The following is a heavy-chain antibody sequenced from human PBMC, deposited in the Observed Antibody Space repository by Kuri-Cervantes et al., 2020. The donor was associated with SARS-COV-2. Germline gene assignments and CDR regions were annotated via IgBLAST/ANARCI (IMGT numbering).Heavy chain of an antibody. CDR3: AGRSTSITIFGVVNINPFDY. CDR1: GGSFSGYY. J-gene: IGHJ4*02. V-gene: IGHV4-34*01. D-gene: IGHD3-3*01. Sequence: SETLSLTCAVYGGSFSGYYWSWIRQPPGKGLEWIGEINHSGSTNYNPSLKSRVTISVDTSKNQFSLKLSSVTAADTAVYYCAGRSTSITIFGVVNINPFDYWGQGTLVTVSS. CDR2: INHSGST.